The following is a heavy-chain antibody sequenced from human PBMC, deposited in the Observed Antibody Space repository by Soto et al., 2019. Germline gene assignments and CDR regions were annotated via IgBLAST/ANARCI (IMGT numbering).Heavy chain of an antibody. CDR3: ARGPRYCSTTSCFSGVTWFDP. J-gene: IGHJ5*02. V-gene: IGHV1-18*04. Sequence: ASVKVSCKAPGHTFTSPGISWVRQAPGQWLERKGWISSYKGNTNDARKVRGRVTMTTDTSTSTTYMELRSLRSDDTAVYYCARGPRYCSTTSCFSGVTWFDPWGQGTLVTVSS. D-gene: IGHD2-2*01. CDR1: GHTFTSPG. CDR2: ISSYKGNT.